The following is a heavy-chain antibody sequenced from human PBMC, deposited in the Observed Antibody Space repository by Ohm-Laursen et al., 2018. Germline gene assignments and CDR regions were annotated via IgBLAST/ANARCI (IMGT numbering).Heavy chain of an antibody. V-gene: IGHV3-7*03. D-gene: IGHD6-13*01. CDR2: IKQDGGQQ. J-gene: IGHJ4*02. CDR3: AKETPPRNYRSSFQM. Sequence: GSLRLSCTASGFTFSSYWMSWVRQAPGKGLEWVANIKQDGGQQYYVDSVKGRFTISRDNAKNSLYLQMNSLRTEDTAFYYCAKETPPRNYRSSFQMWGQGTLVTVSS. CDR1: GFTFSSYW.